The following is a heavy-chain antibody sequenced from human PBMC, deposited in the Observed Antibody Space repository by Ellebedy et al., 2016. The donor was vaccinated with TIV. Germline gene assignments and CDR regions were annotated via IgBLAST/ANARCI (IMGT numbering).Heavy chain of an antibody. Sequence: ASVKVSCKTSGYVFTAYCIHWVRQAPGQGLEWMGWINPDSGGTNLPQKFQGRVTMTRDTSVNTAYMELTRLQSDDTAVYYCARVLRATSGMDVWGQGTTVTVS. V-gene: IGHV1-2*02. CDR3: ARVLRATSGMDV. J-gene: IGHJ6*02. CDR2: INPDSGGT. CDR1: GYVFTAYC. D-gene: IGHD4/OR15-4a*01.